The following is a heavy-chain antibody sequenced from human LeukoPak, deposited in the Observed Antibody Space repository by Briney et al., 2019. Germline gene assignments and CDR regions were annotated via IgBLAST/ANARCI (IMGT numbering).Heavy chain of an antibody. CDR3: ARGAYDFWSGYYPGPFDI. CDR1: GYTLTSYG. J-gene: IGHJ3*02. CDR2: ISAYNGNT. Sequence: ASVKLSCKASGYTLTSYGISWVRQAPGQGLEWMGWISAYNGNTNYAQKLQGRVTMTTDTSTSTAYLELRSLRSDDTAVYYCARGAYDFWSGYYPGPFDIWGQGTMVTVSS. D-gene: IGHD3-3*01. V-gene: IGHV1-18*01.